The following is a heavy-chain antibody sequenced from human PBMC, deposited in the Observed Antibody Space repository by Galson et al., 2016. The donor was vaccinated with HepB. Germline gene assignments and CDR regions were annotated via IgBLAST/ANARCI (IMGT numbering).Heavy chain of an antibody. CDR2: ISSGRDTT. J-gene: IGHJ5*02. D-gene: IGHD6-13*01. CDR1: GFTFSSYS. Sequence: SLRLSCAATGFTFSSYSMNWVRQAPGKGLEWVSHISSGRDTTYYADSVKGRFTISRDNPKNSLYLQMNSRRDEDTAVNYCARDSSSWSTPLWFDPWGQGTLVTVSS. V-gene: IGHV3-48*02. CDR3: ARDSSSWSTPLWFDP.